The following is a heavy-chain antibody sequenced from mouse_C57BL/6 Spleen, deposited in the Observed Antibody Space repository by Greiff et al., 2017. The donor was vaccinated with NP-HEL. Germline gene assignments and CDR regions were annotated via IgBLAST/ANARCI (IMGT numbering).Heavy chain of an antibody. Sequence: VQLQQSGPGLVAPSQSLSITCTVSGFSLTSYGVHWVRQPPGKGLEWLVVIWSDGSTTYNSALKSRLSISKDNSKSQVFLKMNSLQTDDTAMYYCARQIYDGYPYYYAMDYWGQGTSVTVSS. CDR1: GFSLTSYG. V-gene: IGHV2-6-1*01. J-gene: IGHJ4*01. D-gene: IGHD2-3*01. CDR3: ARQIYDGYPYYYAMDY. CDR2: IWSDGST.